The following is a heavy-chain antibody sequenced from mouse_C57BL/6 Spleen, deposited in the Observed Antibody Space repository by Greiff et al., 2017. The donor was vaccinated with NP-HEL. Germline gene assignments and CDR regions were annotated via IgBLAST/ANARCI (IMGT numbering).Heavy chain of an antibody. CDR2: INYDGSST. CDR3: ARDKYYDYGYAMDY. Sequence: EVMLVESEGGLVQPGSSMKLSCTASGFTFSDYYMAWVRQVPEKGLEWVANINYDGSSTYYLDSLKSRFIISRDNAKNILYLQMSSLKSEDTATYYCARDKYYDYGYAMDYWGQGTSVTVSS. CDR1: GFTFSDYY. D-gene: IGHD2-4*01. J-gene: IGHJ4*01. V-gene: IGHV5-16*01.